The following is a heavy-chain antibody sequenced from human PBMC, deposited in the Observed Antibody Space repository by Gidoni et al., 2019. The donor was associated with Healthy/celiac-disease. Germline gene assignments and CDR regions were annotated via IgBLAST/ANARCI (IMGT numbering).Heavy chain of an antibody. J-gene: IGHJ6*02. D-gene: IGHD3-22*01. Sequence: EVQLLESGGGLVQPGGSLRLSCAASGFTFSSYAMRWVRQAPGKGLEWVSAISGSGGSTYYADSVKGRFTISRDNSKNTLYLQMNSLRAEDTAVYYCAKVSPLSGGDSRASGYYYYYYGMDVWGQGTTVTVSS. CDR3: AKVSPLSGGDSRASGYYYYYYGMDV. CDR1: GFTFSSYA. V-gene: IGHV3-23*01. CDR2: ISGSGGST.